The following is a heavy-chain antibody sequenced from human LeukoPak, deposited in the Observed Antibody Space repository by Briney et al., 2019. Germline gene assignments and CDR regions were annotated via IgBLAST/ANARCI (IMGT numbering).Heavy chain of an antibody. J-gene: IGHJ6*02. CDR1: GGSFSGYY. CDR3: AKGLVRVVTYLYYSGMDV. Sequence: PSETLSPTCAVYGGSFSGYYWSGIRQPPGKGLEWIGEINHSGGTNYNPSRKSRVTISVDTSKNQFSLKLSSVTAADTAVYYCAKGLVRVVTYLYYSGMDVWGQGTTVTVSS. V-gene: IGHV4-34*01. D-gene: IGHD3-10*01. CDR2: INHSGGT.